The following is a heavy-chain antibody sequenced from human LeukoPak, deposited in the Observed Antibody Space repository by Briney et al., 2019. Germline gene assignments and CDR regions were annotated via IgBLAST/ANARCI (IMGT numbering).Heavy chain of an antibody. V-gene: IGHV4-38-2*01. CDR2: IYHSRNT. CDR3: ARVEWGSVAALDDWYFDL. Sequence: RSSETLSLTCAVSDFSISNPYYWGWVRQPPGKGLEWIGNIYHSRNTYYNPSLKSRVTISVDTSKNQFPLRLNSVTAADTAVYYCARVEWGSVAALDDWYFDLWGRGTLVAVSS. D-gene: IGHD6-6*01. CDR1: DFSISNPYY. J-gene: IGHJ2*01.